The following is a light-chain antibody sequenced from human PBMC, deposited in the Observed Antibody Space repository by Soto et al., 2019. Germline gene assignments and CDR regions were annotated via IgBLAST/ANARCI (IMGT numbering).Light chain of an antibody. V-gene: IGKV1-27*01. Sequence: DTQMTQSPSSLSASVGDRVTITCRASQGIYNYLAWYQQKPGKVPKFLIYAASSLVSGVPSRCSGSGSGTDFTLKIRRLQPEDVEIYYCQKCNIAPFPFGPRTKGPIK. CDR2: AAS. CDR1: QGIYNY. CDR3: QKCNIAPFP. J-gene: IGKJ3*01.